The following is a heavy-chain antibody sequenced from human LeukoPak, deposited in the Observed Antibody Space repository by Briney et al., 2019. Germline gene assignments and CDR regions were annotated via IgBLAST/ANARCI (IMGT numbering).Heavy chain of an antibody. CDR1: GFTFSSYG. V-gene: IGHV3-30*18. D-gene: IGHD5-12*01. CDR3: AKAGYSGYDPTDGLHCYFDY. J-gene: IGHJ4*02. CDR2: ISYDGSNK. Sequence: PGGSLRLSCAAPGFTFSSYGMHWVRQAPGKGLEWVAVISYDGSNKYYADSVKGRFTISRDNSKNTLYLQMNSLRAEDTAVYYCAKAGYSGYDPTDGLHCYFDYWGQGTLVTVSS.